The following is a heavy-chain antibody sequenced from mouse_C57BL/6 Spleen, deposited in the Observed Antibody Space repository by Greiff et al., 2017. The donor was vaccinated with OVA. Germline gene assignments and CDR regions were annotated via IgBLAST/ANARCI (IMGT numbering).Heavy chain of an antibody. V-gene: IGHV5-17*01. CDR1: GFTFSDYG. D-gene: IGHD1-1*02. CDR2: ISSGSSTI. CDR3: ARAGYGGFLAY. J-gene: IGHJ3*01. Sequence: EVKVVESGGGLVKPGGSLKLSCAASGFTFSDYGMHWVRQAPEKGLEWVAYISSGSSTIYYADTVKGRFTISRDNAKNTLFLQMTSLRSEDTAMYYCARAGYGGFLAYWGQGTLVTVSA.